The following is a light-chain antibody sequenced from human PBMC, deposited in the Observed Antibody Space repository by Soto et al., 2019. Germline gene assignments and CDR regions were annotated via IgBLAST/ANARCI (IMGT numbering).Light chain of an antibody. V-gene: IGKV3-15*01. Sequence: EILMTQSPGTLSVSPGERATLSCRASQSVSSNLAWYQQKPGQAPRLLIYGASTRATGLPARFSGSGSGTEFTLTISSLQSEDLAVYYCQQRSNWPPWTFGQGTKVEIK. CDR3: QQRSNWPPWT. CDR2: GAS. J-gene: IGKJ1*01. CDR1: QSVSSN.